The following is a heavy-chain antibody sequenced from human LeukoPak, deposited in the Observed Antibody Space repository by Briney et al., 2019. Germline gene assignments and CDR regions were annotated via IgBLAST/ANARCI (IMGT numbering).Heavy chain of an antibody. CDR2: ISAYNGNT. J-gene: IGHJ6*02. CDR1: GYTFISYG. CDR3: AREAQEGGSHYYYGMDV. Sequence: ASVKVSCKASGYTFISYGINWVRLAPGQGLEWMGWISAYNGNTNYAQKLQGRVTMTTDPSTSTAYMELRSLRSEDTAVYYCAREAQEGGSHYYYGMDVWGQGTTVTVSS. D-gene: IGHD1-26*01. V-gene: IGHV1-18*01.